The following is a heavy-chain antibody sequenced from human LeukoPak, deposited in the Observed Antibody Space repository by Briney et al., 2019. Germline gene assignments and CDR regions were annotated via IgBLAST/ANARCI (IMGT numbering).Heavy chain of an antibody. CDR1: GFTFSSYS. V-gene: IGHV3-21*01. CDR3: ASQAYYDFWSGYFDYYYGMDV. Sequence: GGSLRLSCAASGFTFSSYSMNWVRQAPGKGLEWVSSISSSSSYIYYADSVKGRFTISRDNAKNSLYLQMNSLRAEDTAVYYRASQAYYDFWSGYFDYYYGMDVWGQGTTVTVSS. J-gene: IGHJ6*02. CDR2: ISSSSSYI. D-gene: IGHD3-3*01.